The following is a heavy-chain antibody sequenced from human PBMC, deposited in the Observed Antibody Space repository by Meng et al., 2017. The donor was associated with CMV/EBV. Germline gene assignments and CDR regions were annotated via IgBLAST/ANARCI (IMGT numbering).Heavy chain of an antibody. D-gene: IGHD6-6*01. J-gene: IGHJ4*03. CDR1: GFTFSSYS. CDR3: ARSPRSSAPDFDY. Sequence: LSLTGAASGFTFSSYSMNWVRQAPGKGLEWVSSISSSSSYIYYADSVKGRFTISRDNAKNSLYLQMNSLRAEDTAVYYCARSPRSSAPDFDYWGQGTTVTVSS. V-gene: IGHV3-21*01. CDR2: ISSSSSYI.